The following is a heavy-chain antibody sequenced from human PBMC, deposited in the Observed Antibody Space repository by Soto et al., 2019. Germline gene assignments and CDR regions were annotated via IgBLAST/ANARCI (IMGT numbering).Heavy chain of an antibody. J-gene: IGHJ4*02. CDR1: GGSISSSSYY. D-gene: IGHD3-9*01. Sequence: QLQLQESGPGLVKPSEALSLTCSVSGGSISSSSYYWGWIRQPPGKGLEWIGSIYYSGSTYYNPSLKRRVTISIDKSKNQFSLKLSSLTAADTAVYYGARLEGLATISYYFDFWGQGTLVTVSS. CDR3: ARLEGLATISYYFDF. V-gene: IGHV4-39*01. CDR2: IYYSGST.